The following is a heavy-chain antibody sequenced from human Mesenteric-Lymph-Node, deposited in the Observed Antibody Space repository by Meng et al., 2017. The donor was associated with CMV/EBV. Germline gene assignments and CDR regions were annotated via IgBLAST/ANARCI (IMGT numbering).Heavy chain of an antibody. CDR2: IFYTGST. J-gene: IGHJ4*02. CDR1: GGSVSSSTYY. D-gene: IGHD3-10*01. CDR3: ARQSGSSVFDY. Sequence: GSLRLSCTVSGGSVSSSTYYWGWIRQPPGKGLEWIGNIFYTGSTYYNPSLTSRVTISVDTSKSQLSLELSSVTAADTAVYYCARQSGSSVFDYWGQGTLVTVSS. V-gene: IGHV4-39*07.